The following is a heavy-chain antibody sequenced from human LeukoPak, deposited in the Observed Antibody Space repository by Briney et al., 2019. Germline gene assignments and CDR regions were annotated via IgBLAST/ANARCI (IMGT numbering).Heavy chain of an antibody. CDR3: ARDDRYRSGSNWFDP. J-gene: IGHJ5*02. CDR1: GFTFSDYY. Sequence: PGGSLRLSCAASGFTFSDYYMSWIRQAPGKGLEWVSYISSSGSTIYYADSVKGRFTTSRDNAKKFLYLDMNNLRADDTAMYYCARDDRYRSGSNWFDPWGQGTLVTVSS. V-gene: IGHV3-11*01. CDR2: ISSSGSTI. D-gene: IGHD6-25*01.